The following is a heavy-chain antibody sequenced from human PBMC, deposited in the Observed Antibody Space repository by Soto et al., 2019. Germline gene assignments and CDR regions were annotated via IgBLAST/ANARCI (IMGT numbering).Heavy chain of an antibody. D-gene: IGHD2-15*01. J-gene: IGHJ3*02. V-gene: IGHV4-31*03. CDR3: ARAGGGYCSGGSCYRI. Sequence: QVQLQESGPGLVKPSQTLSLTCTVSGGSISSGGYYWSWIRQHPGKGLEWIGYIYYRGSTYYNPSIKSRVTISVDTSKNQFSLKLSSVTAADTAVYYCARAGGGYCSGGSCYRIWGQGTMVTVSS. CDR2: IYYRGST. CDR1: GGSISSGGYY.